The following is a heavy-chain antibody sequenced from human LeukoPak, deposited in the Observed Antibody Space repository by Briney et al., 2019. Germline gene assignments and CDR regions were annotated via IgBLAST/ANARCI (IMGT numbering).Heavy chain of an antibody. D-gene: IGHD4-17*01. CDR3: ASVTTPGYMDV. V-gene: IGHV3-11*04. J-gene: IGHJ6*03. CDR1: GFTFSDYY. CDR2: ITSTGSTI. Sequence: GGSLRLSCAASGFTFSDYYMSWIRQAPGKGLEWVSYITSTGSTIFYTDSVKGRFTVSRDNAKNSLYLQMNSLRAEDTAGYYCASVTTPGYMDVWGKGTTVTVSS.